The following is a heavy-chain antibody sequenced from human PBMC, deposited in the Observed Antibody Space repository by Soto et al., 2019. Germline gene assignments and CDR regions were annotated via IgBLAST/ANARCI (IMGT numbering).Heavy chain of an antibody. J-gene: IGHJ4*02. CDR3: ARVGGVVVVVAATGPYYFDY. CDR2: ISAYNGNT. D-gene: IGHD2-15*01. Sequence: ASVKVSCKASGYTFTSYGISWVRQAPGQGLEWMGWISAYNGNTNYAQKLQGRVTMTTDTSTSTAYMELRSLRSDDTAVYYCARVGGVVVVVAATGPYYFDYWGQGTLVTVSS. V-gene: IGHV1-18*01. CDR1: GYTFTSYG.